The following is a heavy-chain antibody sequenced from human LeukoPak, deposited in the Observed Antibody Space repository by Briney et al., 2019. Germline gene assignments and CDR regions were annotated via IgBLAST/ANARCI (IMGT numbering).Heavy chain of an antibody. D-gene: IGHD3-10*01. V-gene: IGHV3-30*18. J-gene: IGHJ6*04. CDR3: AKDRVTMVRGVNYYGMDV. CDR1: GFTFSSYG. Sequence: GGSLRLSCAASGFTFSSYGMHWVRQAPGKGLEWVAVISYDGSNKYYADSVKGRFTIPRDNSKNTLYLQMNSLRAEDTAVYYCAKDRVTMVRGVNYYGMDVWGKGTTVTVSS. CDR2: ISYDGSNK.